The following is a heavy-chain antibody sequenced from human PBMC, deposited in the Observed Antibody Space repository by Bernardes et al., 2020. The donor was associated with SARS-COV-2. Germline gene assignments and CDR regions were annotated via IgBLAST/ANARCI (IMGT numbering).Heavy chain of an antibody. J-gene: IGHJ5*02. D-gene: IGHD5-18*01. CDR3: AKRIQVFKLGEEWFDP. CDR1: GYSLTELP. Sequence: ASVKVSCKVSGYSLTELPIHWVRQAPGKGLEWMGGFDSEDGQTIYAQKFQGRVTMIEDTSTDTAYMELNSLRAEDTAVYYCAKRIQVFKLGEEWFDPWGQGTLVIVSS. V-gene: IGHV1-24*01. CDR2: FDSEDGQT.